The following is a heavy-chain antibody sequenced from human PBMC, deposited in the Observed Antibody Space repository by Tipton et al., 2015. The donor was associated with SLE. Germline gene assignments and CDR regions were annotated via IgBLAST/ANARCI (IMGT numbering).Heavy chain of an antibody. CDR1: GHTFPTYG. V-gene: IGHV7-4-1*02. D-gene: IGHD3-10*01. CDR2: INTNTGNP. J-gene: IGHJ4*02. Sequence: QSGAEVKKPGASVKLSCKDSGHTFPTYGMNWVRQAPGQGLEWMGWINTNTGNPTYAQGFTGRFVFSLDTSVSTAYLQISTLGAEDTALYYCATGPMVRGVHFEYWGQGTLVTVSS. CDR3: ATGPMVRGVHFEY.